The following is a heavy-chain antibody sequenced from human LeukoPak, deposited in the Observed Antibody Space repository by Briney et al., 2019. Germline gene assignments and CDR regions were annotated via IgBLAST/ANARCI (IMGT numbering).Heavy chain of an antibody. V-gene: IGHV4-59*01. J-gene: IGHJ5*01. CDR3: ARWGVVAATFDS. CDR2: IYDSGST. Sequence: SETLSLTCAVYGGSFSGYYWSWIRQPPGKGLEWIGYIYDSGSTNYNPSFKSRVTMSVDTSKNQFSPKLSSVTAADTAVYYCARWGVVAATFDSWGQGTLVTVSS. CDR1: GGSFSGYY. D-gene: IGHD2-15*01.